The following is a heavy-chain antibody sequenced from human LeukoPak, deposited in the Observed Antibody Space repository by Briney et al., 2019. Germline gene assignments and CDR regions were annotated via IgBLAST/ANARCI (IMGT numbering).Heavy chain of an antibody. CDR3: ARGTSLGNDGEYY. Sequence: ASVKVSCKASGGTFSSYAISWVRQAPGQGLEWMGRIIPIFGTANYAQKLQGRVTITTDESTSTAYMELSSLRSEDTAVYYCARGTSLGNDGEYYWGQGTLVTVSS. CDR1: GGTFSSYA. J-gene: IGHJ4*02. CDR2: IIPIFGTA. D-gene: IGHD1-1*01. V-gene: IGHV1-69*05.